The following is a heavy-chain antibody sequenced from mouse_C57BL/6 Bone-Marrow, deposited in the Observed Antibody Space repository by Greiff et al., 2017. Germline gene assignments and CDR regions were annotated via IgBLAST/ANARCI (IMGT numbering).Heavy chain of an antibody. Sequence: VQLQQSGAELVRPGTSVKVSCKASGYAFTNYLIEWVKQRPGQGLEWIGLINPGSGGTNYNEKFKGKATLTADKSSSTAYMQLSSLTSEDSAVYFCARYYGSSYYFDYWGQGTTLTVSS. CDR3: ARYYGSSYYFDY. CDR1: GYAFTNYL. D-gene: IGHD1-1*01. J-gene: IGHJ2*01. CDR2: INPGSGGT. V-gene: IGHV1-54*01.